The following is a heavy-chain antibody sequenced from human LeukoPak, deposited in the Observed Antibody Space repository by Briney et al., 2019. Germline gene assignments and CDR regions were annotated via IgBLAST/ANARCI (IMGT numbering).Heavy chain of an antibody. V-gene: IGHV3-21*01. Sequence: PGGSLRLSCAASGSTFRSYALHWVRQAPGKGLEWVSSISSSSSYIYYADSVKGRFTISRDNAKNSLYLQMNSLRAEDTAVYYCASDDFWSGSWFDPWGQGTLVTVSS. J-gene: IGHJ5*02. CDR3: ASDDFWSGSWFDP. D-gene: IGHD3-3*01. CDR2: ISSSSSYI. CDR1: GSTFRSYA.